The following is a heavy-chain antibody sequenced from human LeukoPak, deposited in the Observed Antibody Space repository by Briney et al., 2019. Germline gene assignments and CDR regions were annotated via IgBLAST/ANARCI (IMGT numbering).Heavy chain of an antibody. CDR1: GYIFTGFW. Sequence: KISCKASGYIFTGFWIGWVRQMPGKGLEWMGTIYPGDSRTRYSPSFQGQVTISADKSITTAYLRWDSLRASDTAVYYCARREWLINSQTEFDSWGQGTLVTVSS. D-gene: IGHD6-19*01. J-gene: IGHJ4*02. V-gene: IGHV5-51*01. CDR3: ARREWLINSQTEFDS. CDR2: IYPGDSRT.